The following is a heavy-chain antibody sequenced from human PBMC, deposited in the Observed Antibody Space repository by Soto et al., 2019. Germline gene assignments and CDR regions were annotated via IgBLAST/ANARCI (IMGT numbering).Heavy chain of an antibody. J-gene: IGHJ6*02. V-gene: IGHV3-21*01. Sequence: EVELVESGGGLVKPGGSLRLSCAASGFTFSSYSMNWVRQAPGKGLEWVSSISVRSPYIYYADSVKGRFTISRDNAKNSLYLQMNSLRAEDTAVYYCARDSVTTSVTSVYYNYCIDVWGQGTTVTVSS. CDR3: ARDSVTTSVTSVYYNYCIDV. D-gene: IGHD4-4*01. CDR1: GFTFSSYS. CDR2: ISVRSPYI.